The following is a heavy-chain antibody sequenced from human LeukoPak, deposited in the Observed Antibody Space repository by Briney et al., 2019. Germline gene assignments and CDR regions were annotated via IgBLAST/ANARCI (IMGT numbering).Heavy chain of an antibody. CDR3: ARGTVGATSPFDY. CDR1: GFTFTSSA. Sequence: ASVKVSCKASGFTFTSSAMQWVRQARGQRLEWIGWIVVGSGNTNYAQKFQERVTITRDMSTSTAYMELSSLRSEDTAVYYCARGTVGATSPFDYWGQGTLVTVSS. V-gene: IGHV1-58*02. J-gene: IGHJ4*02. CDR2: IVVGSGNT. D-gene: IGHD1-26*01.